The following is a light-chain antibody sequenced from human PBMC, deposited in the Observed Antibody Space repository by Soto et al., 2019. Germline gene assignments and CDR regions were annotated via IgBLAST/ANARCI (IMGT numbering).Light chain of an antibody. V-gene: IGKV1-17*03. CDR2: AAS. CDR3: LQHKSYKWT. CDR1: HPIRNY. J-gene: IGKJ1*01. Sequence: DIQMTQSPSAISASVGHIFIITCRSSHPIRNYLAWFQKKQGKAPKRLIYAASTLQSGVPSRLSGSGYGTEFSITIDTLENEDFETYFCLQHKSYKWTFGHGTKVDI.